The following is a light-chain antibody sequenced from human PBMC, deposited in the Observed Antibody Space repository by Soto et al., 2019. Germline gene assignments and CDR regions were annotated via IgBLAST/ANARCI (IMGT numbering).Light chain of an antibody. CDR2: RTS. CDR3: QQYKSWPPIT. Sequence: EKVMTQSPATLSISPGERATLSCRASQSISSNLAWYQQKPGQAPRLLMFRTSSRATGFPARFSGSGSGTEFTLTISSLKSEDYAVYYCQQYKSWPPITFGQRRLPEVK. J-gene: IGKJ5*01. CDR1: QSISSN. V-gene: IGKV3-15*01.